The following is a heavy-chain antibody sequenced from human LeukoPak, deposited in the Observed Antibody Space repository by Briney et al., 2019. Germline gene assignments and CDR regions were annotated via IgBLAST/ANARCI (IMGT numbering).Heavy chain of an antibody. V-gene: IGHV3-23*01. CDR2: ISGSGGST. CDR1: GFTFSSYA. D-gene: IGHD6-19*01. CDR3: ANCIDSSGWYLGD. Sequence: GGSLRLSCAASGFTFSSYAMSWVRQAPGKGLEWVSAISGSGGSTYYADSVKGRFTISRDNSKNTLYLQMNSLSAEDTAVYYCANCIDSSGWYLGDWGQGTLVTVSS. J-gene: IGHJ4*02.